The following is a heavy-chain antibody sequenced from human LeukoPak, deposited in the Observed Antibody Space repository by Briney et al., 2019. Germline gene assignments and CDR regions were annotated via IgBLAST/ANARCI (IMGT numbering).Heavy chain of an antibody. CDR3: ASHTITMVRRWFDP. V-gene: IGHV4-34*01. D-gene: IGHD3-10*01. Sequence: SETLSLTCAVYGGSFSGYYWSWIRQPPGKGLEWIGEINHSGSTNYNPSLKSRVTISVDTSKNQFSLKLSSVTAADTAVYYCASHTITMVRRWFDPWGQGTLVTVSS. J-gene: IGHJ5*02. CDR2: INHSGST. CDR1: GGSFSGYY.